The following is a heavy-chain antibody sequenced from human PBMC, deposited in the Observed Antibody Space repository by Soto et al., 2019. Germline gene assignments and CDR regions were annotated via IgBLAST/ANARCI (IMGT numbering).Heavy chain of an antibody. Sequence: QVQLVQSGAEVKKPGSSVKVSCKDSGGTFSTYSMFWVRQAPGQGLEWMGRIIPMLGVRNFAQRFQDRVTITADKSTATVHMELSSLRSEDTAMYYCTIGSWSGEVFDIWGQGTMVTVSS. D-gene: IGHD2-21*01. V-gene: IGHV1-69*02. CDR1: GGTFSTYS. CDR3: TIGSWSGEVFDI. J-gene: IGHJ3*02. CDR2: IIPMLGVR.